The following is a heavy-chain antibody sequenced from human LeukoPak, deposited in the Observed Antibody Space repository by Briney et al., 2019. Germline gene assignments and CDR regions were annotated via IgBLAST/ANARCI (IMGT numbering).Heavy chain of an antibody. Sequence: SETLSLTCTVSGGSISSCYWSWIRQPPGKGLEWIGYIYYSGSTNYNPSLKSRVTISVDTSKNQFSLKLSSVTAADTAVYYCAREKVLGIAAAGRLDYFDYWGQGTLVTVSS. CDR3: AREKVLGIAAAGRLDYFDY. CDR2: IYYSGST. J-gene: IGHJ4*02. CDR1: GGSISSCY. V-gene: IGHV4-59*01. D-gene: IGHD6-13*01.